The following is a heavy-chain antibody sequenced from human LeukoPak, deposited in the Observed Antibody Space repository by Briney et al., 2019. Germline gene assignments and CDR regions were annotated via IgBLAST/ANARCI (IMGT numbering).Heavy chain of an antibody. CDR3: ARESGIAAALDL. V-gene: IGHV3-74*01. Sequence: AGGSLRLSCAASGFTFGSYWMHWVRQAPGKGLVWVSRINTDGSSTSYADSVKGRFTISRDSAKNTLYLQMNSLRAEDTAVYYCARESGIAAALDLWGQGTLVTVSS. CDR1: GFTFGSYW. D-gene: IGHD6-13*01. J-gene: IGHJ5*02. CDR2: INTDGSST.